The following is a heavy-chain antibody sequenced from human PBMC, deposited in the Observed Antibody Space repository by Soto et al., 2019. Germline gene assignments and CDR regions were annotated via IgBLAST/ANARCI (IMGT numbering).Heavy chain of an antibody. CDR3: ASHYSSSGPMDV. V-gene: IGHV4-39*01. D-gene: IGHD6-6*01. Sequence: SETLSLTCTVSGGSISSSSYYWGWIRQPPGKGLEWIGSIYYSGSTYYNPSLKSRVTISVDTSKNQFSLKLSSVTAADTAVYYCASHYSSSGPMDVWGQGTTVTVSS. J-gene: IGHJ6*02. CDR2: IYYSGST. CDR1: GGSISSSSYY.